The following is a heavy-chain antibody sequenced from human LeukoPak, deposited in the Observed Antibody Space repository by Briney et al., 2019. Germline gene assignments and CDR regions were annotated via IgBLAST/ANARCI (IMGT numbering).Heavy chain of an antibody. CDR3: ASTAAATDY. CDR2: ISSCSSYI. J-gene: IGHJ4*02. CDR1: GFTFSSYS. V-gene: IGHV3-21*01. D-gene: IGHD6-13*01. Sequence: GGSLRLSCAASGFTFSSYSMNWVRQAPGKGLEWVSSISSCSSYIYYADSVKGRFTISRDNAKNSLYLQMNSLRAEDTAVYYCASTAAATDYWGQGTLVTVSS.